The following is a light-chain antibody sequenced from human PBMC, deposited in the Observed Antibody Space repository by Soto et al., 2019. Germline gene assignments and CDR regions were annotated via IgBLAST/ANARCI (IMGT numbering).Light chain of an antibody. CDR2: GAS. Sequence: EIVLTQSPGTLSLSPGERATISCRASQSVSNRYLAWXQQXXXQAPRXXMYGASSRATGSRDRLSGSXYVTDSTLNIRSLEPEESAVYYSEQYGHLPFTFGPGT. CDR3: EQYGHLPFT. CDR1: QSVSNRY. J-gene: IGKJ3*01. V-gene: IGKV3-20*01.